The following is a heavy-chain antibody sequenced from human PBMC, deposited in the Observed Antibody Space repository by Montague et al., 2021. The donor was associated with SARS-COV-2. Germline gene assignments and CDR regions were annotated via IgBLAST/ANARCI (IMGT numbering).Heavy chain of an antibody. D-gene: IGHD3-3*01. Sequence: SETLSLTCTVSGYSISSGYYWGWIRQPPGKGLEWLGSIYNSGSTYYNPSLKSRATISVDTSKNQFSLKLSSVTAADTAVYYCARAPVAHITIFGVVTSFDYWGQGTMVTVSS. CDR3: ARAPVAHITIFGVVTSFDY. CDR1: GYSISSGYY. J-gene: IGHJ4*02. V-gene: IGHV4-38-2*02. CDR2: IYNSGST.